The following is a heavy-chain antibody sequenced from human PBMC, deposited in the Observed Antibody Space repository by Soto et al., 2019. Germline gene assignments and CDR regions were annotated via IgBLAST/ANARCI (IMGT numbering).Heavy chain of an antibody. CDR1: GFTFSNYG. CDR2: ISKDGRSK. D-gene: IGHD7-27*01. Sequence: GGSLRLSCEASGFTFSNYGMHWVRQAPGKGLEWVAVISKDGRSKYYADSMKGRFTVSRDNSKNTVYLQLNSLRADDTAMYYCASGEYDDYWGQGTVVTVSS. J-gene: IGHJ4*02. CDR3: ASGEYDDY. V-gene: IGHV3-30*03.